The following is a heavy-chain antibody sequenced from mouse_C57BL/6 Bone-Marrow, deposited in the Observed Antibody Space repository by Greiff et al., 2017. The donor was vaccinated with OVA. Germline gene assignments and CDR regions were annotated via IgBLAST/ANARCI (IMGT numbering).Heavy chain of an antibody. CDR3: AKTGFITTVVATRDWYFDV. Sequence: QVQLQQSGPGLVQPSQSLSITCTVSGFSLTSYGVHWVRQPPGKGLEWLGVIWSGGSTAYNAAFISRLSISKDNSKSQVFFKRNSLQADDTAIYYCAKTGFITTVVATRDWYFDVWGTGTTVTVSS. V-gene: IGHV2-4*01. D-gene: IGHD1-1*01. J-gene: IGHJ1*03. CDR2: IWSGGST. CDR1: GFSLTSYG.